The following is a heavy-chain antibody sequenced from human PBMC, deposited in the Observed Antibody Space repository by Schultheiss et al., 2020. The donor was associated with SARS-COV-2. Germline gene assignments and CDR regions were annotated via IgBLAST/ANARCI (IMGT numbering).Heavy chain of an antibody. D-gene: IGHD5-24*01. J-gene: IGHJ4*02. CDR1: GFTFGRSA. CDR3: VKEGEEMGTS. V-gene: IGHV3-23*01. Sequence: GGSLRLSCAASGFTFGRSAMSWVRQAPGKGLEWVSGIRNIGDKTYYADSVRGRFTISRDNSKNTLFLQMNSLRADDTAVYYCVKEGEEMGTSWGQGTLVTVSS. CDR2: IRNIGDKT.